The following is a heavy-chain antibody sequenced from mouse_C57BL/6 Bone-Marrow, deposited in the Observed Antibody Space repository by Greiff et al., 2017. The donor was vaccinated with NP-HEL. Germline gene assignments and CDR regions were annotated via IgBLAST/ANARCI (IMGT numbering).Heavy chain of an antibody. J-gene: IGHJ4*01. V-gene: IGHV1-15*01. CDR3: TRGGTRDY. CDR2: IDPETGGT. CDR1: GYTFTDYE. Sequence: ESGAELVRPGASVTLSCKASGYTFTDYEMHWVKQTPVHGLEWIGAIDPETGGTAYNQKFKGKAILTADTSSSTAYMELRSLTSEDSAVYYCTRGGTRDYWGQGTSVTVSS.